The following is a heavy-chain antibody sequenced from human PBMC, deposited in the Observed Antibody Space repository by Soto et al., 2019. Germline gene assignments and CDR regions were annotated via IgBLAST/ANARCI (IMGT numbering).Heavy chain of an antibody. CDR3: ARGLKQCLVLDPFAY. Sequence: QVQLLQSGAEVEKPGSSVKVSCKASGGTFSSYAISWVRQAPGQGLEWMGGIIPIFGTANYAQKFQGRVTITADESTSTADMELSNLRSEDTVLYYCARGLKQCLVLDPFAYWGQGTLVTVSS. CDR1: GGTFSSYA. J-gene: IGHJ4*02. V-gene: IGHV1-69*01. CDR2: IIPIFGTA. D-gene: IGHD6-19*01.